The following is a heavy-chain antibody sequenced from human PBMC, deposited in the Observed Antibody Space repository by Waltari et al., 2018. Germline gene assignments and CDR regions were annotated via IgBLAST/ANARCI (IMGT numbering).Heavy chain of an antibody. J-gene: IGHJ6*02. CDR2: ISYDGEKK. Sequence: QVQLVQSGGGVVQPGGSLRLSCAASRLSAIHWIRQTPGKSLEGLALISYDGEKKVYSDSVHGRFTVSRDNSNSTLYLQMNSLRAEDTGIYYCARPKFYHGDYPAGIDVWGQGTTVTVSS. V-gene: IGHV3-30*07. D-gene: IGHD4-17*01. CDR3: ARPKFYHGDYPAGIDV. CDR1: RLSA.